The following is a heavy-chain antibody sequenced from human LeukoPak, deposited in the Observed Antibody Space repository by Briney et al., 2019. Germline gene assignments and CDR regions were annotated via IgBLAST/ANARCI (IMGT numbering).Heavy chain of an antibody. D-gene: IGHD6-13*01. CDR1: GGSISSYY. V-gene: IGHV4-59*01. J-gene: IGHJ6*03. CDR2: IYYSGST. Sequence: NPSETLSLTCTVSGGSISSYYWSWTRQPPGKGLEWIGYIYYSGSTNYNPSLKSRVTISVDTSKNQFSLKLSSVTAADTAVYYCARAGYIYYYYMDVWGKGTTVTVSS. CDR3: ARAGYIYYYYMDV.